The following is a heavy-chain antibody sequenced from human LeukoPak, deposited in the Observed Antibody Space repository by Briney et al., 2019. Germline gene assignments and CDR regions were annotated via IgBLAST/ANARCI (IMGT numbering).Heavy chain of an antibody. V-gene: IGHV3-7*01. J-gene: IGHJ4*02. CDR2: IKQDGSAK. CDR1: GFTFSSYW. CDR3: ARDRTTIFGVVLDY. Sequence: GGSLRLSCAASGFTFSSYWMSWVRQAPGKGLEWVANIKQDGSAKYYVDSVKGRFTISRDNAKNSLYLQMNSLRAEDTAVYYCARDRTTIFGVVLDYWGQGTLVTVSS. D-gene: IGHD3-3*01.